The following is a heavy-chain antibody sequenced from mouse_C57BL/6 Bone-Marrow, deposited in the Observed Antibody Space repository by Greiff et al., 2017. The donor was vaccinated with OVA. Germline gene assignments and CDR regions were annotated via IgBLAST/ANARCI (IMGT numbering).Heavy chain of an antibody. Sequence: VQLQQSDAELVKPGASVKISCKVSGYTFTSYWITWVKQRPGQGLEWIGDIYPGSGSTNYNEKFKSKATLTVDTSSSTAYMQLSSLTSEDSAVYYCARKAYYRKFFDYWGQGTTLTVSS. CDR3: ARKAYYRKFFDY. D-gene: IGHD2-14*01. V-gene: IGHV1-55*01. J-gene: IGHJ2*01. CDR2: IYPGSGST. CDR1: GYTFTSYW.